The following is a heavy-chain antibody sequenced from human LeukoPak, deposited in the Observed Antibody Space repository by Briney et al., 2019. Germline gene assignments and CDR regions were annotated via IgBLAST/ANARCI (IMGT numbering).Heavy chain of an antibody. CDR1: GFMFSAYE. V-gene: IGHV3-7*01. D-gene: IGHD4-17*01. J-gene: IGHJ4*02. CDR3: ARDFAYACDS. CDR2: INQDGSLK. Sequence: GGPLRLSCAASGFMFSAYEMSWVRQAPGKGLEWVANINQDGSLKYYVDSVKGRFTISRDNAKNSLYLQMNSLRAEDTAIYYYARDFAYACDSWGQGTLVTVSS.